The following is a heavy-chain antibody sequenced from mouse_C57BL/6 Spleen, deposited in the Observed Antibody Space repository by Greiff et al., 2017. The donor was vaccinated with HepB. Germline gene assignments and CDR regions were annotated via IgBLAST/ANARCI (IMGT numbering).Heavy chain of an antibody. D-gene: IGHD2-4*01. Sequence: VQLQQSGGDLVKPGGSLKLSCAASGFTFSSYGMSWVRQTPDKRLAWVATISSGGSYTYYTDSVKGRFTISRDNAKNTLYLQMSSLKSEDTAMYYCARREITTEVYFDYWGQGTTLTVSS. CDR3: ARREITTEVYFDY. CDR2: ISSGGSYT. V-gene: IGHV5-6*01. CDR1: GFTFSSYG. J-gene: IGHJ2*01.